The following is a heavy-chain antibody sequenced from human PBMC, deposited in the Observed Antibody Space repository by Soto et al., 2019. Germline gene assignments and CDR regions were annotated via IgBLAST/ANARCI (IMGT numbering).Heavy chain of an antibody. V-gene: IGHV1-24*01. Sequence: DSVNVSCKVSGYTLSELSIHWVRQAPGKWFELMGGFDPEGSDTIYAHKFQGRVTMTSDTSTETAYMELESLTSEDTAFYYCATIGFTAPACDLLDYWRQGYLITVCS. CDR3: ATIGFTAPACDLLDY. D-gene: IGHD3-3*01. CDR2: FDPEGSDT. CDR1: GYTLSELS. J-gene: IGHJ4*01.